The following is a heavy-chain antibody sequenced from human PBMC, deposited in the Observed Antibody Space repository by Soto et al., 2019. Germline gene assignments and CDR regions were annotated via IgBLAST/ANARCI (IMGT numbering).Heavy chain of an antibody. V-gene: IGHV1-2*04. J-gene: IGHJ4*01. CDR1: GYIFPDYY. CDR2: INPNGGGT. D-gene: IGHD6-6*01. Sequence: QVQLVQSGAEVKKPGASVKVSCKASGYIFPDYYVHWVRQAPGEGLEWMGRINPNGGGTNYAQKFEGWVTMTTDTSISTAYMELSMLNFDDTAVYYCARGEQLVHFDSWGQGTLVTVSS. CDR3: ARGEQLVHFDS.